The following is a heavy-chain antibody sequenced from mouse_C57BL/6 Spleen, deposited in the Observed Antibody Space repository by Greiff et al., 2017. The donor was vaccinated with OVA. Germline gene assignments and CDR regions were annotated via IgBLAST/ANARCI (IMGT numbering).Heavy chain of an antibody. D-gene: IGHD3-2*02. J-gene: IGHJ2*01. Sequence: VKLVESGPELVKPGASVKLSCKASGYTFTSYDINWVKQRPGQGLEWIGWIYPRDGSTKYNEKFKGKATLTVDTSSSTAYMELHSLTSEDSAVYFCARDSSGPFDYWGQGTTLTVSS. CDR2: IYPRDGST. CDR1: GYTFTSYD. V-gene: IGHV1-85*01. CDR3: ARDSSGPFDY.